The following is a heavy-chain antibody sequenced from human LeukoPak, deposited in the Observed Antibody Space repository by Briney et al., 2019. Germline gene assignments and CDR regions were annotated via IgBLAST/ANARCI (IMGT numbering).Heavy chain of an antibody. CDR2: ISSSSSYI. CDR1: GFTVSSNY. J-gene: IGHJ4*02. Sequence: PGGSLRLSCAASGFTVSSNYMNWVRQAPGKGLEWVSSISSSSSYIYYADSVKGRFTISRDNAKNSLYLQMNSLRAEDTAVYYCARDVYSSGWTFDYWGQGTLVTVSS. CDR3: ARDVYSSGWTFDY. D-gene: IGHD6-19*01. V-gene: IGHV3-21*01.